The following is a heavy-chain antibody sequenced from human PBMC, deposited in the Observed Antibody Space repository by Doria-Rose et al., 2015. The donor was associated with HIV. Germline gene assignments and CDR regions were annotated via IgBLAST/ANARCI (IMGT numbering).Heavy chain of an antibody. D-gene: IGHD6-13*01. CDR3: ARIKSSRWYHKYYFDF. CDR1: GVSLSSPGMG. J-gene: IGHJ4*02. Sequence: SGPVLVKPTETLTLTCTVSGVSLSSPGMGVSWIRQPPGKALEWLANIDSDDASSYKTSLKSRLTISRGTAKSQVVLTMTDRDPVDTATYYCARIKSSRWYHKYYFDFWGQGTLVIVSA. V-gene: IGHV2-26*01. CDR2: IDSDDAS.